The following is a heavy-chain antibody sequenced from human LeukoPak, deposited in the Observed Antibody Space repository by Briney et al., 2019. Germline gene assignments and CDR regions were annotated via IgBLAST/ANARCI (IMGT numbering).Heavy chain of an antibody. CDR2: ISAYNGNT. V-gene: IGHV1-18*01. CDR3: ARVSVLLWFGEAGWYFDL. Sequence: GASVKVSCKASGYTFTSYGISWVRQAPGQGLEWMGWISAYNGNTNYAQKLQGRVTMTTDTSTSTAYMELRSLRSDDTAVYYCARVSVLLWFGEAGWYFDLWGRGTLVTVSS. CDR1: GYTFTSYG. J-gene: IGHJ2*01. D-gene: IGHD3-10*01.